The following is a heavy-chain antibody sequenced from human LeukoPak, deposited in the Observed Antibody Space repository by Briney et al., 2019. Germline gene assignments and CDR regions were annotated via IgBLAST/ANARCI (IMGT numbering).Heavy chain of an antibody. CDR2: IYYSGST. CDR3: ARHRGYCSSTSCSYNWFDP. CDR1: GGSISRNH. Sequence: SETLSLTCTVSGGSISRNHWTWIRQPPGKGLEWIGYIYYSGSTKYNPSLKSQVTMSVDTSKNRFSLKLSSVTAADTAVYYCARHRGYCSSTSCSYNWFDPWGQGTLVTVSS. D-gene: IGHD2-2*03. V-gene: IGHV4-59*08. J-gene: IGHJ5*02.